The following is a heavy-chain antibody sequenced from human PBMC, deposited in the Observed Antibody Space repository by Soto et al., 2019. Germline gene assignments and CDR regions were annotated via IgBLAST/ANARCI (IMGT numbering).Heavy chain of an antibody. Sequence: GGSLRLSCGASGFTFDDYGVSWVRQAPGKGLEWVSGINWNGGSTGYADSVKGRFTISRDNAKNSLYLQMNSLRAEDTALYHCARDRGAVGDIVVVPAAWHAFDIWGQGTMVTVSS. D-gene: IGHD2-2*01. CDR1: GFTFDDYG. J-gene: IGHJ3*02. V-gene: IGHV3-20*01. CDR2: INWNGGST. CDR3: ARDRGAVGDIVVVPAAWHAFDI.